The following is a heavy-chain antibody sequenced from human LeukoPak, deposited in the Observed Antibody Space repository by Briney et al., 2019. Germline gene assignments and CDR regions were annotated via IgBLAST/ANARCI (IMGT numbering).Heavy chain of an antibody. CDR1: GGSISPYY. J-gene: IGHJ3*02. CDR3: ARDGRYYYAFDI. V-gene: IGHV4-59*12. CDR2: FFYSGST. D-gene: IGHD1-26*01. Sequence: SETLSLTCTGSGGSISPYYWSWIRQPPGKGLEWIGYFFYSGSTNYNPSLKSRVIISIDTSKNQFSLKLSSVTAADTAVYYCARDGRYYYAFDIWGQGTMVTVSS.